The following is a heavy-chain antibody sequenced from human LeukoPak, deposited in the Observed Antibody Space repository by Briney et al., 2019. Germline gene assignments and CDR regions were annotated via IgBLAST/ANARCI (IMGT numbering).Heavy chain of an antibody. CDR2: INTDGSTT. Sequence: GGSLRLSCAASGFTFSTYWMHWVRQTPGKGLVWVSRINTDGSTTSYADSVKGRFIISRDNAMNALYLQMNSLRAEDTAVYYCAREQWLEPGSSVDYWGQGTLVTVSS. CDR1: GFTFSTYW. CDR3: AREQWLEPGSSVDY. J-gene: IGHJ4*02. V-gene: IGHV3-74*01. D-gene: IGHD6-19*01.